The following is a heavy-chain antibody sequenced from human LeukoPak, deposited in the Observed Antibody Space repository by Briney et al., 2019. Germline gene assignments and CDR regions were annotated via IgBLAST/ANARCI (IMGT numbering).Heavy chain of an antibody. J-gene: IGHJ4*02. CDR1: GGSISSSSYY. CDR3: ARARDGATMIVVVDYFDY. Sequence: SETLSLTCTVSGGSISSSSYYWGWIRQPPGKGLEWLGSIYYSGSTYYNPSLKSRVTISVDTSKHQFSLKLSSVTAADTAVYYCARARDGATMIVVVDYFDYWGQGTLVTVSS. CDR2: IYYSGST. V-gene: IGHV4-39*01. D-gene: IGHD3-22*01.